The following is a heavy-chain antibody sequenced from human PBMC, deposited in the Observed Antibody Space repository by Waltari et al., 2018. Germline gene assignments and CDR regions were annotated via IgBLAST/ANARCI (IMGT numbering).Heavy chain of an antibody. CDR3: AKEESAGYGTDY. J-gene: IGHJ4*02. V-gene: IGHV3-23*04. CDR2: ISASGEST. D-gene: IGHD5-12*01. CDR1: GFTFNNYA. Sequence: EVQLVESGGGLAQPGRSLRLSCSASGFTFNNYAMSWVRQAPGKGLEWVSGISASGESTFYADSVKGRFSISRDNAKNTLYMEMNTLRVEDTAVYYCAKEESAGYGTDYWGQGTLVTVSS.